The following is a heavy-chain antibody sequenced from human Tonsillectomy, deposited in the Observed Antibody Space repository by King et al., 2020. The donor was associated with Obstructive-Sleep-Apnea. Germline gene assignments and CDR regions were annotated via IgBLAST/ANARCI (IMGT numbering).Heavy chain of an antibody. D-gene: IGHD3-22*01. CDR1: GFTFSSYD. CDR2: IGTAGDT. V-gene: IGHV3-13*04. CDR3: ACGKYDCSGYYFFDY. J-gene: IGHJ4*02. Sequence: VQLVESGGGLVQPGGSLRLSCAASGFTFSSYDMHWVRQATGKGLEWVSAIGTAGDTYYPGSVKGRFTISRENAKNSLYLQMNSLRAGDTAVYYCACGKYDCSGYYFFDYWGQGTLVTVSS.